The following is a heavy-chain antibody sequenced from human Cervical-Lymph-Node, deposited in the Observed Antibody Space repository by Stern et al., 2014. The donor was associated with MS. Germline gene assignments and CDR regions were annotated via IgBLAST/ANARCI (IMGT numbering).Heavy chain of an antibody. J-gene: IGHJ4*02. CDR1: GFTFSTYA. CDR3: ARGGRGVGLEY. V-gene: IGHV3-30-3*01. D-gene: IGHD3-10*01. CDR2: VSYDGTQR. Sequence: MQLVESGGGVVQPGRSLSLSCVASGFTFSTYAMHWVRQAPGTGLEWLAFVSYDGTQRNSTDSVKARFTISRDNSKNTLYLHMNSLRDEDTAVYFCARGGRGVGLEYWGQGALVTVSS.